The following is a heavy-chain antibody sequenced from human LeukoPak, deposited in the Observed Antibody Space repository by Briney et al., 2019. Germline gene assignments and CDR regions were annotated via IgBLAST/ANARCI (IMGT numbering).Heavy chain of an antibody. Sequence: PGGSLRLSCAASGFTFSSYWMHWVRQAPGEGLVWVSRINSDGSSTSYADSVKGRFTISRDNAKNTLYLQMNSLRAEDTAVYYCARDQDWNYPWGPGYWGQGTPVTVSS. V-gene: IGHV3-74*01. D-gene: IGHD1-7*01. J-gene: IGHJ4*02. CDR3: ARDQDWNYPWGPGY. CDR2: INSDGSST. CDR1: GFTFSSYW.